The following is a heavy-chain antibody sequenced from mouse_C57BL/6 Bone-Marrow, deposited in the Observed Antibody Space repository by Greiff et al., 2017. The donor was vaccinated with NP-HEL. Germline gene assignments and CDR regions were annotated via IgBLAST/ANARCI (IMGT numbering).Heavy chain of an antibody. Sequence: VQLQQSGAELVKPGASVKMSCKASGYTFTTYPIEWMKQNHGKSLEWIGNFHPYNDDTKYNEKFKGKATLTVEKSSSTVYLELSRLTSDDSAVYYCARGSDYYGSSYWYFDVWGTGTTVTVSS. CDR2: FHPYNDDT. CDR3: ARGSDYYGSSYWYFDV. D-gene: IGHD1-1*01. CDR1: GYTFTTYP. J-gene: IGHJ1*03. V-gene: IGHV1-47*01.